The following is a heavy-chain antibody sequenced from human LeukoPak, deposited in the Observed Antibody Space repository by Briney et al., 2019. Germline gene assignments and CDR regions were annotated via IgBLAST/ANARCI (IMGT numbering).Heavy chain of an antibody. CDR3: ARDGSREWPLGY. V-gene: IGHV3-7*01. CDR2: IKYDGSEK. CDR1: GFIFSSKW. D-gene: IGHD3-10*01. J-gene: IGHJ4*02. Sequence: GGSLRLSCTTSGFIFSSKWMTWVRQAPGKGLEWVANIKYDGSEKYYVDSVKGRFTISRDDAKNSLYLQMNSLRAEDTAVYYCARDGSREWPLGYWGQGTLVTVSP.